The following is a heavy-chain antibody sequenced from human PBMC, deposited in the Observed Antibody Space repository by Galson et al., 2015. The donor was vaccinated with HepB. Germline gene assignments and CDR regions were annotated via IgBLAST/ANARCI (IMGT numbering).Heavy chain of an antibody. CDR2: IWYDGSNK. CDR3: ARGDYSNYNYYYGMDV. CDR1: GFTFSSYS. D-gene: IGHD4-11*01. V-gene: IGHV3-33*08. J-gene: IGHJ6*02. Sequence: SLRLSCAASGFTFSSYSMNWVRQAPGNGLEWVAVIWYDGSNKYYADSVKGRFTISRDNSKNTLYLQMNSLRAEDTAVYYCARGDYSNYNYYYGMDVWGQGTTVTVSS.